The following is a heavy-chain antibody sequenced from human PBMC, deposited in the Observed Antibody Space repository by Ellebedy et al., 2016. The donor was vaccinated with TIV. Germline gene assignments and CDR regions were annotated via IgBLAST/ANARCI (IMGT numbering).Heavy chain of an antibody. CDR3: ARQIAVAVSDWFDP. Sequence: MPSETLSLTCTVSGDSIGSYYWSWMRQPPGRGLEWIGYIYYSGSTNYKPSLKSRVTISVDTSKNQFSLKLSSVTAADTAVYYCARQIAVAVSDWFDPWGQGTLVTVSS. V-gene: IGHV4-59*08. CDR1: GDSIGSYY. D-gene: IGHD6-19*01. J-gene: IGHJ5*02. CDR2: IYYSGST.